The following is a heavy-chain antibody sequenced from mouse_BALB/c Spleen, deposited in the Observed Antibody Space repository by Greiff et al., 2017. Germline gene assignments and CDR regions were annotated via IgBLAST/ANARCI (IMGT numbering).Heavy chain of an antibody. J-gene: IGHJ2*01. CDR1: GYTFTSYT. CDR2: INPSSGYT. D-gene: IGHD2-3*01. V-gene: IGHV1-4*01. CDR3: ARETRLLVSGNYFDY. Sequence: QVQLQQSGAELARPGASVKMSCKASGYTFTSYTMHWVKQRPGQGLEWIGYINPSSGYTNYNQKFKDKATLTSDKSSSTAYMQLSSLTSEDSAVYYCARETRLLVSGNYFDYWGQGTTLTVSS.